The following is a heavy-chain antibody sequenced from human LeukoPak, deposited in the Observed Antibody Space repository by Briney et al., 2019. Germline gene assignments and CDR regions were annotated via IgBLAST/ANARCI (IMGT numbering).Heavy chain of an antibody. CDR2: ISYDGGNK. CDR3: ACAPKAYNVWVAAAIHGCL. CDR1: GFTFSSYA. D-gene: IGHD2-2*02. J-gene: IGHJ4*02. Sequence: GGSLRLSCAASGFTFSSYAMHWVRQAPGKGLEWVAVISYDGGNKYYADSVKGRFTISRDNSKNTLYLQMNSLRAEDTAVYYFACAPKAYNVWVAAAIHGCLWGKGTLVSVSS. V-gene: IGHV3-30-3*01.